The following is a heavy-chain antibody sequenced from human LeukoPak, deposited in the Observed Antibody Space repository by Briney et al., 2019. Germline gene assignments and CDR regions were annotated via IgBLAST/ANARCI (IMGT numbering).Heavy chain of an antibody. CDR1: GGSFSGYY. J-gene: IGHJ6*04. Sequence: SETLSLTCAVYGGSFSGYYWSWIRQPPGKGLEWIGEINHSGSTNYNPSLKSRVTISVDTSKNQFSLKLSSVTAAETAVYYWARGLMSSTSLDVWGKGTTVTVSS. CDR2: INHSGST. V-gene: IGHV4-34*01. CDR3: ARGLMSSTSLDV. D-gene: IGHD2-2*01.